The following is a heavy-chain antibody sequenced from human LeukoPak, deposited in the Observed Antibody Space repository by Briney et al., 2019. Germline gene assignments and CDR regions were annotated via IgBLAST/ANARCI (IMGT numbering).Heavy chain of an antibody. CDR3: ARDYGSLEQQLVPAFDY. J-gene: IGHJ4*02. D-gene: IGHD6-6*01. Sequence: VASVKVSCRASGYIFSDYGVSWVRQAPGQGLEWMGWISSYNGNTSSAQKFQGRVTMTTDTSTNTAYMELRSLRSDDTAVYYCARDYGSLEQQLVPAFDYWGQGTLVTVSS. V-gene: IGHV1-18*01. CDR1: GYIFSDYG. CDR2: ISSYNGNT.